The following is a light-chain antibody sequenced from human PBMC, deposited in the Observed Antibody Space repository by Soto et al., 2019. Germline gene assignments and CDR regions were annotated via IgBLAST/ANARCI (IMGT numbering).Light chain of an antibody. CDR3: QQRSNWLPYT. Sequence: EIVLTQSPATLSLSPGERATLSCRASQSVSSYLAWYQQKPGQAPSLLIYDASNRATGIPARFSGSGSGTDFSLTISSLEPEDCAVYYCQQRSNWLPYTFGQGTKLEIK. J-gene: IGKJ2*01. CDR1: QSVSSY. V-gene: IGKV3-11*01. CDR2: DAS.